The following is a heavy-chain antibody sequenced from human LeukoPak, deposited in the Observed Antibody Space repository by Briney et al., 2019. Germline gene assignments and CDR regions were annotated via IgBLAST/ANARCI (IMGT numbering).Heavy chain of an antibody. Sequence: ASVKVSCKASGYTFTGYYMHWVRQAPRQGLEWMGWINPNSGGTNYAQKFQGRVTMTRDTSISTAYMELSRLRSDDTAVYYCARDQGYCSSTSSLYYYYYMDVWGKGTTVTVSS. CDR2: INPNSGGT. J-gene: IGHJ6*03. CDR3: ARDQGYCSSTSSLYYYYYMDV. CDR1: GYTFTGYY. D-gene: IGHD2-2*01. V-gene: IGHV1-2*02.